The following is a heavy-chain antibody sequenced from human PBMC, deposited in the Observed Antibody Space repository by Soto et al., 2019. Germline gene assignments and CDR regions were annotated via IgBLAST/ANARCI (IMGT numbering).Heavy chain of an antibody. V-gene: IGHV3-53*01. CDR1: GFTFSSND. CDR2: IWTSGST. CDR3: ATRPLSRGAP. J-gene: IGHJ3*01. Sequence: EVQLVESGGGLIRPGGSLRLSCEASGFTFSSNDMNWVRQAPGKGLEWVSLIWTSGSTAYADSVKGRFTISRDNSKSALYLHMSSLRAEDTAVYYCATRPLSRGAPWGQGTMVTVSS. D-gene: IGHD1-26*01.